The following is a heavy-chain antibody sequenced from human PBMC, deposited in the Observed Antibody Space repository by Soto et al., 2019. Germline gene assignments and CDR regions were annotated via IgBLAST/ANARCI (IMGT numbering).Heavy chain of an antibody. V-gene: IGHV3-15*01. Sequence: EVQLVESGGDLVKPGGSLRLSCAASGFTFSNAWMSWVRQAPGKGLEWVGRIKSKTDGGTTDYAAPVKGRFTISRDDSKNTLYLQMNSLKTEDTAVYYCTTDGRGSGSYSDPDYWGQGTLVTVSS. D-gene: IGHD1-26*01. CDR2: IKSKTDGGTT. CDR1: GFTFSNAW. CDR3: TTDGRGSGSYSDPDY. J-gene: IGHJ4*02.